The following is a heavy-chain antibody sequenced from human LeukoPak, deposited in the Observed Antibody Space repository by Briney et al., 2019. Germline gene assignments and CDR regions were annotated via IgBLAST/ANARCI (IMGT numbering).Heavy chain of an antibody. J-gene: IGHJ1*01. D-gene: IGHD5-18*01. V-gene: IGHV1-2*02. Sequence: ASVKVSCKASGYTFTGYYMHWVRQTPGQGLEWMGWINPNSGGTNYAQKFQGRITMTRDKSISTAYMDLTSLRSDDTAVYYCARVGAMVLWGQGTLVTVSS. CDR1: GYTFTGYY. CDR3: ARVGAMVL. CDR2: INPNSGGT.